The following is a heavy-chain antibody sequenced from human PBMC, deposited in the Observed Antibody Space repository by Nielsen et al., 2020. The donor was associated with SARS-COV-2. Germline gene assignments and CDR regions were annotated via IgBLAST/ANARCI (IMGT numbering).Heavy chain of an antibody. CDR3: AILPHSSSVGGDYYYGMDV. CDR2: INWNGGST. V-gene: IGHV3-20*01. CDR1: GFTFDDYG. Sequence: GESLKISCAASGFTFDDYGMSWVRQAPGKGLEWVSGINWNGGSTGYADSVKGRFTISRDNAKNSLYLQMNSLRAEDTALYHCAILPHSSSVGGDYYYGMDVWGQGTTVSVSS. J-gene: IGHJ6*02. D-gene: IGHD6-6*01.